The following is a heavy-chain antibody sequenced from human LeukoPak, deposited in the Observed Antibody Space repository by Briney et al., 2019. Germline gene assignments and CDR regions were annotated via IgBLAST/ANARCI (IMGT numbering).Heavy chain of an antibody. CDR2: ISSSGSIT. Sequence: GGSLRLSCVASGFTLSSHNINWIRQAPGKGLEWVSHISSSGSITYYGDSVKGRITISRDNAKNSVSLYMNSLRAEDSAVYYCARPGITAFDIWGQGTMVTVSS. CDR3: ARPGITAFDI. D-gene: IGHD3-10*01. J-gene: IGHJ3*02. CDR1: GFTLSSHN. V-gene: IGHV3-48*01.